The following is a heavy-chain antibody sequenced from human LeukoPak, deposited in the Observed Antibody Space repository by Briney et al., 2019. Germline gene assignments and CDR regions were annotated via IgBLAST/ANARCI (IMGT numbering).Heavy chain of an antibody. CDR1: GGTFSSYA. Sequence: SVKVSCKASGGTFSSYAISWVRQAPGQGLEWMGRIIPILGIANYAQKFQGRVTITADKSTSTAYMELSSLRSEDTAVYYCARVHSDSDYYDSSGYFGDLVDYWGQGTLVTVSS. D-gene: IGHD3-22*01. V-gene: IGHV1-69*04. J-gene: IGHJ4*02. CDR3: ARVHSDSDYYDSSGYFGDLVDY. CDR2: IIPILGIA.